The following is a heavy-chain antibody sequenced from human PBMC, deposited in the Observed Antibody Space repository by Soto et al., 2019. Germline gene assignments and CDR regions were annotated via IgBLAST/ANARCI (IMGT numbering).Heavy chain of an antibody. J-gene: IGHJ4*02. Sequence: QVQLVGSGGGLVKPGGSLRLSCAASGFTFSDYHMSWIRQAPGKGLEWVSFIESRGRTISYADSVKGRFTISRDNAKNSLFLQINSLRAEDTAVYYCVRQAARNYFDFWGQGTLLTVSS. CDR3: VRQAARNYFDF. D-gene: IGHD6-6*01. CDR2: IESRGRTI. V-gene: IGHV3-11*01. CDR1: GFTFSDYH.